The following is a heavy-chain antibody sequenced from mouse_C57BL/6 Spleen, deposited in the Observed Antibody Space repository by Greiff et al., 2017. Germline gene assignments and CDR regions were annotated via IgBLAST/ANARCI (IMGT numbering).Heavy chain of an antibody. CDR1: GFTFTDYY. D-gene: IGHD1-3*01. CDR2: IRNKANGYTT. CDR3: ARYSSLVGFAY. J-gene: IGHJ3*01. Sequence: EVKLEESGGGLVQPGGSLSLSCAASGFTFTDYYMSWVRQPPGKALEWLGFIRNKANGYTTEYSASGKGRFTISRYNSQSILYLQMNALRAEDSATYYCARYSSLVGFAYWGQGTLVTVSA. V-gene: IGHV7-3*01.